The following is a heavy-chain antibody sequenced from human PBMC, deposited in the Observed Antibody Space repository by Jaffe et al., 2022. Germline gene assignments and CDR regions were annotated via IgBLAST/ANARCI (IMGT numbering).Heavy chain of an antibody. CDR3: ARDEGTTRRNWFDP. D-gene: IGHD4-4*01. CDR1: GYSISSGYY. Sequence: QVQLQESGPGLVKPSETLSLTCAVSGYSISSGYYWGWIRQPPGKGLEWIGSIYHSGSTYYNPSLKSRVTISVDTSKNQFSLKLSSVTAADTAVYYCARDEGTTRRNWFDPWGQGTLVTVSS. J-gene: IGHJ5*02. V-gene: IGHV4-38-2*02. CDR2: IYHSGST.